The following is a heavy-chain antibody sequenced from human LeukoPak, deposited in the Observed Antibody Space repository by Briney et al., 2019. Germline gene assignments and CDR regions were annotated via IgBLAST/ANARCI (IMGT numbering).Heavy chain of an antibody. V-gene: IGHV4-34*01. J-gene: IGHJ6*03. Sequence: SETLSLTCAVYGGSFSGYYWSWIRQPPGKGLEWIGEINHSGSTNYNPSLKSRVTISVDTSKNQFSLKLSSVTAADTAVYYCARAVITSHYYYYYMDVWGKGTTVTISS. CDR2: INHSGST. CDR3: ARAVITSHYYYYYMDV. D-gene: IGHD3-16*01. CDR1: GGSFSGYY.